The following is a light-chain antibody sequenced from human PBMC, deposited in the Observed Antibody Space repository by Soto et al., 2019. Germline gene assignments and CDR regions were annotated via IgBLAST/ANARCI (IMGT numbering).Light chain of an antibody. J-gene: IGLJ1*01. CDR1: TGAVTNGHY. CDR2: HTT. V-gene: IGLV7-46*01. Sequence: QAVLTQEPSLTVSPGSTVTLTCGSSTGAVTNGHYPYWFQQKPGQAPRTLIYHTTNRHSWTPARFSGSLLGGKAALTLSGAQPEDEAEYYCLLYYNGTYVFGTGTKVTV. CDR3: LLYYNGTYV.